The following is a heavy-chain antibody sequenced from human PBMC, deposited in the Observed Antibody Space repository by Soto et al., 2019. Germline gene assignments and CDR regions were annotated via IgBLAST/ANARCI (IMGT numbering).Heavy chain of an antibody. CDR2: IYYSGST. CDR1: GGSISSYY. Sequence: SETLSLTCTVSGGSISSYYWSWIRQPPGKGLEWIGYIYYSGSTNYNPSLKSRVTISVDTSKNQFSLKLSSVTAADTAVYYCARAGFGELLQMGKDAFDIWGQGTMVTVSS. D-gene: IGHD3-10*01. CDR3: ARAGFGELLQMGKDAFDI. V-gene: IGHV4-59*01. J-gene: IGHJ3*02.